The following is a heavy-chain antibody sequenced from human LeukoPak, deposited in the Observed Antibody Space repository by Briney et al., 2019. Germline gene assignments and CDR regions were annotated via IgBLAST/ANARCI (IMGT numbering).Heavy chain of an antibody. CDR2: INPNSGGT. D-gene: IGHD6-19*01. Sequence: ASVKVSCKASGYTFTGYYMHWVRQAPGQGLEWMGWINPNSGGTNYAQKFQGRVTVTRDTSISAAYMELSRLRSDDTAVYYCARGVAVAGTKYFDLWGRGTLATVSS. V-gene: IGHV1-2*02. J-gene: IGHJ2*01. CDR1: GYTFTGYY. CDR3: ARGVAVAGTKYFDL.